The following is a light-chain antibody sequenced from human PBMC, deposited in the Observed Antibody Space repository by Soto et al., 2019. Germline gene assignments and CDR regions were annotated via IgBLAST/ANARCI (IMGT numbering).Light chain of an antibody. CDR3: QQSISPPQT. CDR2: AAS. V-gene: IGKV1-39*01. Sequence: DLQMTQSPSSLSASVGDRVTITCRASQSISTYLNWYQQKPGKAPKLLIFAASSLQSGVPSRFSGSASGTDFTLTISSLEPEDFATYYCQQSISPPQTFGQGTKVEI. J-gene: IGKJ1*01. CDR1: QSISTY.